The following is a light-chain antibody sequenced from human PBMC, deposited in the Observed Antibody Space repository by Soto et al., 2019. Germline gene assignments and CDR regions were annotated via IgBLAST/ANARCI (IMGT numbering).Light chain of an antibody. V-gene: IGKV3-20*01. CDR3: QQYGFSPIS. CDR1: QSVSNNY. CDR2: RAS. Sequence: EIVLTQSPGTLSLSPGERATLSCRASQSVSNNYVAWYQQKPGQAPRLLIFRASNKATGVPDRFSGSGSGPEYTLTITRLEPEDFAVYSCQQYGFSPISFGQGTRLEIK. J-gene: IGKJ5*01.